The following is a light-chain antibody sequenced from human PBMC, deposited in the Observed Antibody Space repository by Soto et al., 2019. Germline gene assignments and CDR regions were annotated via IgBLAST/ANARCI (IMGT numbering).Light chain of an antibody. CDR3: SSYTSSSTVV. CDR2: EVS. Sequence: QSALTQPASVSGSPGQSITISRTGTSSDVGGYNYVSWYQQHPAKAPKLMIYEVSNRPSGVSNRFSGSKSGNTASLTISGLQAEDEADYYCSSYTSSSTVVFGGGTKLTVL. CDR1: SSDVGGYNY. J-gene: IGLJ2*01. V-gene: IGLV2-14*01.